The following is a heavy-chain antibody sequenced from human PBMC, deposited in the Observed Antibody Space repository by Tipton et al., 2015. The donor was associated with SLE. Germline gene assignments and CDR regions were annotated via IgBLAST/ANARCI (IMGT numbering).Heavy chain of an antibody. CDR2: IYYSGST. CDR1: GGSISSYY. J-gene: IGHJ4*02. D-gene: IGHD3-9*01. Sequence: TLSLTCTVSGGSISSYYWSWIRQPPGKGLEWIGYIYYSGSTNYNPSLKSRVTISVDTSKNQFSLKLSSVTAADTAVYYCASRCSPDILTGYYYYWGQGTLVTVSS. V-gene: IGHV4-59*01. CDR3: ASRCSPDILTGYYYY.